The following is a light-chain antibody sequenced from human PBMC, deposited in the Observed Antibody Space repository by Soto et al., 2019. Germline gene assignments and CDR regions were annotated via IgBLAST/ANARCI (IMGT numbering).Light chain of an antibody. V-gene: IGLV2-14*01. Sequence: QSALTQPASESGSPGQTITISCTGTSSDVGGYNYVSWYQHNPGKAPKLLTYEVSNRPSGVSDRFSGSKSDNMASLTISGLQAEDEADYYCSSYTSTNTPVVFGGGTKVTVL. CDR1: SSDVGGYNY. J-gene: IGLJ2*01. CDR2: EVS. CDR3: SSYTSTNTPVV.